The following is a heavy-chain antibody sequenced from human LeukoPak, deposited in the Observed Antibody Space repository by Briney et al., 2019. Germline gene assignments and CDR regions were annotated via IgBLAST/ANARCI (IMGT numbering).Heavy chain of an antibody. CDR1: GFTFSSYA. CDR3: AKGFRYCSGGSCRDYGMDV. D-gene: IGHD2-15*01. V-gene: IGHV3-23*01. J-gene: IGHJ6*02. Sequence: PGGSLRLSCAASGFTFSSYAMSWVRQAPGKGLEWVSAISGSGGSTYYADSVKGRFTISRDNSKNTLYLQMNSLRAGDTAVYYCAKGFRYCSGGSCRDYGMDVWGQGTTVTVSS. CDR2: ISGSGGST.